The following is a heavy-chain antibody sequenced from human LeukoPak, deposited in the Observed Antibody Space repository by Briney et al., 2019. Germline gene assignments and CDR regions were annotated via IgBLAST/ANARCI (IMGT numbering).Heavy chain of an antibody. Sequence: GGSLRLSCAASGFTFNRYAMSWVRQAPGKGLEWVSGISGSGYGTYYGDSVKGRFTISRDNSKNAVYLQMNSLRAEDTALYYCTKDLSSYTTSSRGYGMDVWGQGTTVTVSS. V-gene: IGHV3-23*01. J-gene: IGHJ6*02. CDR1: GFTFNRYA. CDR3: TKDLSSYTTSSRGYGMDV. CDR2: ISGSGYGT. D-gene: IGHD6-6*01.